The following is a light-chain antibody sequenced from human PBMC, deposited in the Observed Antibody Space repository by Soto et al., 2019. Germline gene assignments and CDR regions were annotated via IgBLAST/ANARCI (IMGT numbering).Light chain of an antibody. Sequence: DIQMTQSRSSLSASVRYRVAITCRASQTISNFLNWYQKKPGKAPTLLIYSAASLQRGVPANFSGSGSGADFTLTISHVRPEDLATYYCQQTYSAPHTFGQGTKVDIK. CDR2: SAA. CDR3: QQTYSAPHT. V-gene: IGKV1-39*01. J-gene: IGKJ2*01. CDR1: QTISNF.